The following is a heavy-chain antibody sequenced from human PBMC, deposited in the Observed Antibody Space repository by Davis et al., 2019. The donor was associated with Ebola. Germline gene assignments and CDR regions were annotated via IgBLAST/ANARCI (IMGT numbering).Heavy chain of an antibody. D-gene: IGHD1-26*01. CDR2: ISSSGSTI. CDR3: ARAGQLGSYYVIPGYYYGMDV. CDR1: GFTFSSYS. J-gene: IGHJ6*02. Sequence: GGSLRLSCAASGFTFSSYSMNWVRQAPGKGLEWVSYISSSGSTIYYADSVKGRFTISRDNAKNSLYLQMNSLRAADTAVYYCARAGQLGSYYVIPGYYYGMDVWGQGTTVTVSS. V-gene: IGHV3-48*04.